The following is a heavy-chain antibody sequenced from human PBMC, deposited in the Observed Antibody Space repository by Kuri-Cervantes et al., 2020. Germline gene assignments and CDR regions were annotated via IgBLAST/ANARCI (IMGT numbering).Heavy chain of an antibody. Sequence: GESLKISCAASGFTFDDYGMSWVRQAPGKGLEWVSAISGSGGSTYYADSVKGRFTISRDNSKNTLYMQMNSLRAEDTAIYYCAKVLTRYYDSSGDALDIWGQGTMVTVSS. CDR1: GFTFDDYG. J-gene: IGHJ3*02. CDR3: AKVLTRYYDSSGDALDI. V-gene: IGHV3-23*01. D-gene: IGHD3-22*01. CDR2: ISGSGGST.